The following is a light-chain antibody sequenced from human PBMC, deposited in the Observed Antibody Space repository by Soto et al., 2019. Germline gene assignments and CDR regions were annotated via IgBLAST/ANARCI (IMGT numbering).Light chain of an antibody. Sequence: EIVLTQSPGTLSLYPGDRATLSCRASQSVSTSYLAWYQQKFGQAPRLLIYGASSRATGIPDRFSGSGSGTDFTLTISRLEPEDFAVYYCQQYGSSSWTFGQGTKVDIK. CDR1: QSVSTSY. J-gene: IGKJ1*01. CDR3: QQYGSSSWT. CDR2: GAS. V-gene: IGKV3-20*01.